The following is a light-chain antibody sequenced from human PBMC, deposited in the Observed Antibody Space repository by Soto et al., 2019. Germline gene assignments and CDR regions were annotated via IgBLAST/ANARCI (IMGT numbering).Light chain of an antibody. CDR2: STN. CDR1: SSNIGSNT. Sequence: QSVLTQPPSVSGAPGQRVLISCSGGSSNIGSNTVNWYQQLPGTAPKLLIYSTNQRPSGVPVRFSASRSGTSASLAISGLQSEDEADYFCAAWDDSLNGFYVFGTGTQLTV. CDR3: AAWDDSLNGFYV. J-gene: IGLJ1*01. V-gene: IGLV1-44*01.